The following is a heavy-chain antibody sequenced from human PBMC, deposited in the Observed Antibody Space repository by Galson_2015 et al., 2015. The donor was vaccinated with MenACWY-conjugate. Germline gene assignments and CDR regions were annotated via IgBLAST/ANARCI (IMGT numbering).Heavy chain of an antibody. V-gene: IGHV5-51*01. CDR3: ARHPPGGRGMDV. CDR2: ISPGDSNI. D-gene: IGHD1-26*01. CDR1: GYSFTTYW. Sequence: QSGAEVKKPGESLKISCKGPGYSFTTYWIGWVRQLPGKGLEWMGLISPGDSNIRYSPAFQGRVTISADKSISTAYLQWNSLQASDTAIYYCARHPPGGRGMDVWGQGTTVTVSS. J-gene: IGHJ6*02.